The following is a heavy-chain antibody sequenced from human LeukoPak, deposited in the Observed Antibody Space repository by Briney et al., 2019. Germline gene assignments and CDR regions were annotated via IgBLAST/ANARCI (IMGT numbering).Heavy chain of an antibody. V-gene: IGHV3-30*18. D-gene: IGHD3-10*01. Sequence: GGSLRLSCAASGFTFSAYGMHWVRQAPGKGLEWVALISPDGTDKFYTDSVKGRFPISRDNSKNTLYLQMSSLRAEDTAVYYCAKRPASGSYVGAFDIWGQGTMVTVSS. J-gene: IGHJ3*02. CDR3: AKRPASGSYVGAFDI. CDR1: GFTFSAYG. CDR2: ISPDGTDK.